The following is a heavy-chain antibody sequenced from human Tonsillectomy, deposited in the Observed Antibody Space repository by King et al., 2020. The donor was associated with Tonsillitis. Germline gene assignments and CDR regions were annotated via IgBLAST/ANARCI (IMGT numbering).Heavy chain of an antibody. J-gene: IGHJ6*02. Sequence: VQLVESGGGVVQPGGSLRLSCAASGFTFSSYGMHWVRQAPGKGLEWVAFIRYDGSNKYYADSVKGRFTISRDNSKNTLYLQMNSLRAEDTAVYYCAKDVGDIVVVPAAILDSYYYYGMDVWGQGTTVTVSS. CDR1: GFTFSSYG. CDR3: AKDVGDIVVVPAAILDSYYYYGMDV. CDR2: IRYDGSNK. V-gene: IGHV3-30*02. D-gene: IGHD2-2*02.